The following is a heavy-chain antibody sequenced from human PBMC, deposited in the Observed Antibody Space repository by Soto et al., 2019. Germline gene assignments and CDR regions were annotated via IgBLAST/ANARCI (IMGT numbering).Heavy chain of an antibody. CDR1: GDSISNSRFY. J-gene: IGHJ4*02. Sequence: PSETLCLTCSVSGDSISNSRFYWAWIRQPPGEGLDWIGSIYHTGNAYYNPSFKSRVTISVDTSKNQFSLKLSSVTAADTAVYYCASRQLLYSYGARSDQYYFDYWSQGTLVTVSS. D-gene: IGHD5-18*01. CDR3: ASRQLLYSYGARSDQYYFDY. CDR2: IYHTGNA. V-gene: IGHV4-39*01.